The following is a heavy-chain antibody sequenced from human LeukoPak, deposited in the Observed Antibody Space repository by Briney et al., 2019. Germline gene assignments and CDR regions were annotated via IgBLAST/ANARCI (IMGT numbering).Heavy chain of an antibody. CDR1: GYTFTGYY. V-gene: IGHV1-2*02. CDR2: INPNSGGT. J-gene: IGHJ6*03. CDR3: ARQGKVGAYYYYYMDV. D-gene: IGHD1-26*01. Sequence: GASVKVSCKASGYTFTGYYMHWVRQAPGQGLEWMGWINPNSGGTNYAQKFQGRVTMTRDTSISTAYMELSRLRSDDTAVYYCARQGKVGAYYYYYMDVWGKGTTVTVSS.